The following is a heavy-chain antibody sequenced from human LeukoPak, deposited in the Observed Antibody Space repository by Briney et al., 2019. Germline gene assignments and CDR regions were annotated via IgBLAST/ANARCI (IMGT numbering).Heavy chain of an antibody. J-gene: IGHJ5*02. CDR2: IIPIFGTA. Sequence: SVKVSCKASGGTFSSYAISWVRQAPGQGLEWMGGIIPIFGTANYAQKFQGRVTITTDESTSTAYMELSSLRSEDTAVYYCARGNDCTNGVCYTDWFDPWGQGTLVTVSS. CDR3: ARGNDCTNGVCYTDWFDP. CDR1: GGTFSSYA. D-gene: IGHD2-8*01. V-gene: IGHV1-69*05.